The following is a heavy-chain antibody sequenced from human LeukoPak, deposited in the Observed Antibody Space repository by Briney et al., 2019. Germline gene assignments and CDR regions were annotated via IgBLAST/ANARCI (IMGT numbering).Heavy chain of an antibody. J-gene: IGHJ4*02. D-gene: IGHD5-24*01. CDR1: GGSITSYH. CDR3: ARGSRDGYHHFDY. V-gene: IGHV4-59*01. Sequence: SETLSLTCTISGGSITSYHWSWIRQPPGKGLEWIGYIYYSGSTNYNPSLKSRVTISVDTSKNQFSLNLRSVTAADTAVYYCARGSRDGYHHFDYWGQGTLVTVSS. CDR2: IYYSGST.